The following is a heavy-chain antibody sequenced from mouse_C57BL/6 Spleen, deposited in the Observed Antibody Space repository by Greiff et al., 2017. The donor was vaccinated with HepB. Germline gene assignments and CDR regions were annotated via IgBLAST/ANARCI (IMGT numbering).Heavy chain of an antibody. CDR1: GYAFSSSW. Sequence: QVQLQQSGPELVKPGASVKISCKASGYAFSSSWMNWVKQRPGKGLEWIGRIYPGDGDTNYNGKFKGKATLTADKSSSTAYMQLSSLTSEDSAVYFCGLDYYGSSYGYFDVWGTGTTVTVSS. D-gene: IGHD1-1*01. CDR3: GLDYYGSSYGYFDV. V-gene: IGHV1-82*01. J-gene: IGHJ1*03. CDR2: IYPGDGDT.